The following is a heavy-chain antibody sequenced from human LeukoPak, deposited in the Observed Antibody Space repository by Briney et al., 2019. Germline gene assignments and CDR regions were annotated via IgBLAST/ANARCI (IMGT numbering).Heavy chain of an antibody. CDR2: INHSGST. D-gene: IGHD4-11*01. Sequence: XETLSLTCAVYGGSFSGYYWSWIRQPPGKGLEWIGEINHSGSTNYNPSLKSRVTISVDTSKNQFSLKLSSVTATDTAVYYCARGQGTVTTHWGQGTLVTVSS. V-gene: IGHV4-34*01. CDR1: GGSFSGYY. CDR3: ARGQGTVTTH. J-gene: IGHJ4*02.